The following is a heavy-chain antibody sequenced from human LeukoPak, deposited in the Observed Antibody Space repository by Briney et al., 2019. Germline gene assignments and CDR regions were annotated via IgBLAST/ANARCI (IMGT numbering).Heavy chain of an antibody. CDR3: ARDESGGGYFDY. J-gene: IGHJ4*02. Sequence: VKVSCKASGGTFSSYAISWVRQAPGQGLEWIGRIIPILGIANYAQKFQGRVTITADKSTSTAYMELSSLRSEDTAVYYCARDESGGGYFDYWGQGTLVTVSS. V-gene: IGHV1-69*04. D-gene: IGHD3-22*01. CDR1: GGTFSSYA. CDR2: IIPILGIA.